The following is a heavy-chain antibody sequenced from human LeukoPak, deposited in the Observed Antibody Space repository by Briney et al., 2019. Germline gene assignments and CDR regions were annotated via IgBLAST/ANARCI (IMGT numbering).Heavy chain of an antibody. CDR3: AKDEYYYCSGKGGYFDY. CDR2: ISSSSSYI. Sequence: GGSLRLSCAASGFTFSSYSMNWVRQAPGKGLEWVSSISSSSSYIYYADSVKGRFTISRDNSKNTLYLQMNSVREEDTAVYYCAKDEYYYCSGKGGYFDYWGQGTLVTVSS. CDR1: GFTFSSYS. D-gene: IGHD3-10*01. J-gene: IGHJ4*02. V-gene: IGHV3-21*01.